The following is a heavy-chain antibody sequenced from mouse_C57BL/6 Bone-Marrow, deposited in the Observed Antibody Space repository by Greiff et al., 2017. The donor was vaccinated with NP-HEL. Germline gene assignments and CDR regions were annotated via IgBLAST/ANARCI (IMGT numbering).Heavy chain of an antibody. CDR3: ARSRVPSSAIDY. CDR1: GYTFTSYG. D-gene: IGHD1-3*01. J-gene: IGHJ4*01. V-gene: IGHV1-81*01. Sequence: VKLMESGAELARPGASVKLSCKASGYTFTSYGISWVKQRTGKGLEWIGDIYTRSGYTYYNEKFKGKATLTRDKSYSTAYMELRSLTSEDTAVYFCARSRVPSSAIDYWGQGTSVTVSS. CDR2: IYTRSGYT.